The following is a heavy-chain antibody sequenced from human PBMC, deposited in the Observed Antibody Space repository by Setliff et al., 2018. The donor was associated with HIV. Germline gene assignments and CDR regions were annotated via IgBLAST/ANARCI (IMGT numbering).Heavy chain of an antibody. D-gene: IGHD1-1*01. Sequence: VSVKVSCKSSGYTFTDYFMHWVRQAPGQGLEWMGWISPDNANTRISQRFRGSVTMTRDRSINTAYMEFSGLTSDDTAVYYCARQLSNSFDYWGQGTLVTVSS. CDR1: GYTFTDYF. V-gene: IGHV1-2*02. J-gene: IGHJ4*02. CDR2: ISPDNANT. CDR3: ARQLSNSFDY.